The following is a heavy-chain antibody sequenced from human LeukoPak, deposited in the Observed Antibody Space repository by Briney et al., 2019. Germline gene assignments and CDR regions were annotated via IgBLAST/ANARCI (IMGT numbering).Heavy chain of an antibody. CDR1: GYSFTSYW. CDR3: ARQGGIAAAGDLFDY. CDR2: IYPGDSDT. Sequence: GESLKISCKGSGYSFTSYWIGWVRQMPGKGLEWMGIIYPGDSDTRYSPSFQGQVTISADKSISTAYLQWSSLKASDTAMYYCARQGGIAAAGDLFDYWGQGTLVTVSS. V-gene: IGHV5-51*01. D-gene: IGHD6-13*01. J-gene: IGHJ4*02.